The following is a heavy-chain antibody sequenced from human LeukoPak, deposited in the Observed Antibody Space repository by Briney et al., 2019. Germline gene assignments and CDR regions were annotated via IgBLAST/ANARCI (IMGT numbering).Heavy chain of an antibody. Sequence: ASVKVSCKASGYTFTGYYMHWVRQAPGQGLEWMGWINPNSGGTNYAQKFQGRVTMTRDTSISTAYMELSRLRSDDTAVYYCARGDYGDTGVLFDPWGQGTLVTVSS. CDR1: GYTFTGYY. V-gene: IGHV1-2*02. CDR2: INPNSGGT. D-gene: IGHD4-17*01. J-gene: IGHJ5*02. CDR3: ARGDYGDTGVLFDP.